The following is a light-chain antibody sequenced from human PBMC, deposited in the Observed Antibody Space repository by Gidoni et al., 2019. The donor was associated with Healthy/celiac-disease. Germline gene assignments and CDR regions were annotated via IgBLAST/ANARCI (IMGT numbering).Light chain of an antibody. CDR3: QQYDTLPPLT. V-gene: IGKV1-33*01. CDR2: DAS. J-gene: IGKJ4*01. CDR1: QDISNY. Sequence: DIQRTQSPSSLSASVGDRVTITCQASQDISNYLNWYQQKPGRAPKLLSYDASNLETGVPSRFRGSGSGTDFTFTIRSLQPEDIATYYFQQYDTLPPLTFGGGTKVEIK.